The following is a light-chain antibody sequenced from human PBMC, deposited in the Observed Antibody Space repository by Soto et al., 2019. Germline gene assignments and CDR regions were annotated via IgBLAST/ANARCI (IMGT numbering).Light chain of an antibody. J-gene: IGLJ2*01. Sequence: QSVLTQPRSVSGSPGQSVIISCTGTSNDVGAYNYVSWYQQYPGKAPKVMISEVTNRPSGVSNRFSGSKSGNTASLTISGLQAEDEADYYCSSYTSSNTLVFGGGTKLTVL. V-gene: IGLV2-14*01. CDR1: SNDVGAYNY. CDR3: SSYTSSNTLV. CDR2: EVT.